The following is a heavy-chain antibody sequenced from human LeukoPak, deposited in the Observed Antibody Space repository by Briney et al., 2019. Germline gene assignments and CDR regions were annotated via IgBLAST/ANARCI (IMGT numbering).Heavy chain of an antibody. CDR3: AREGPEYYYDSSSLWDY. CDR1: GGSFTGYY. Sequence: PSETLSLTCAVYGGSFTGYYWSWIRQPPGKGLEWIGEINHSGSTNYNPALKSRVTISVDTSKNPFSVKLSSVTAADTAVYYCAREGPEYYYDSSSLWDYWGQGTLVTVSS. CDR2: INHSGST. D-gene: IGHD3-22*01. V-gene: IGHV4-34*01. J-gene: IGHJ4*02.